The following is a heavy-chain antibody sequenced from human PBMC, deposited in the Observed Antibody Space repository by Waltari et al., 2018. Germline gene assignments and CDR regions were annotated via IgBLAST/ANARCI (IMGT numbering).Heavy chain of an antibody. Sequence: EVQLVESGGGLVQPGGSLRLACAASGLSLSSYCMPWVRQVRGRGLVWVSRISSDGISTTYADSGKGRFSIFRDNAKNTLYLHMKSLRADDTAVYFCSRGSGQLGYIMDVWGQGTTVTVSS. V-gene: IGHV3-74*01. CDR1: GLSLSSYC. CDR2: ISSDGIST. J-gene: IGHJ6*02. CDR3: SRGSGQLGYIMDV. D-gene: IGHD6-13*01.